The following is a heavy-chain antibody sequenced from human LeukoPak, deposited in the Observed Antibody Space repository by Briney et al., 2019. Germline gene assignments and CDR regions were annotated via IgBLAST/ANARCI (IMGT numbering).Heavy chain of an antibody. Sequence: GESLKISCKCSGYSFTSYWIGWVRQMPGKGLEWMGIIYPGDSDTRYSPSFQGQVTMSVDESINTAYLQWSSLRASDTAMYYCARYSGSENWFDPWGQGTLVTVSS. CDR2: IYPGDSDT. CDR3: ARYSGSENWFDP. V-gene: IGHV5-51*01. J-gene: IGHJ5*01. CDR1: GYSFTSYW. D-gene: IGHD1-26*01.